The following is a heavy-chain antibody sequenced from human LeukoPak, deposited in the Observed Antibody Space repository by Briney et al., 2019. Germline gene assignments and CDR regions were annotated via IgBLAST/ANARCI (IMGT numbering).Heavy chain of an antibody. CDR2: IYYSGST. CDR1: GGSISSGGYY. Sequence: SETLSLTCTVSGGSISSGGYYWSWIRQHPGKGLEWIGYIYYSGSTYYNPSLKSRVTITVDTSKNQFSLKLSSVTAADTAVYYCAREGPRYCSGGSCYSFDYWGQGTLVTVSS. D-gene: IGHD2-15*01. J-gene: IGHJ4*02. CDR3: AREGPRYCSGGSCYSFDY. V-gene: IGHV4-31*03.